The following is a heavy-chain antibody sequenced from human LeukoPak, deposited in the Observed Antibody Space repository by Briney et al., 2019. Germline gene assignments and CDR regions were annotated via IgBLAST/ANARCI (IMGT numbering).Heavy chain of an antibody. V-gene: IGHV3-7*02. J-gene: IGHJ6*02. CDR1: GFTFSRYW. Sequence: PGGSLRLSCAASGFTFSRYWMTWVRQAPGKGLESVANIKQDGSEKDYVDSVTGHFTISRDNGKNSLHLQMNSLRAEDTSVYKCQESQYGGYGMDVWGRGTTVTV. CDR3: QESQYGGYGMDV. CDR2: IKQDGSEK. D-gene: IGHD4/OR15-4a*01.